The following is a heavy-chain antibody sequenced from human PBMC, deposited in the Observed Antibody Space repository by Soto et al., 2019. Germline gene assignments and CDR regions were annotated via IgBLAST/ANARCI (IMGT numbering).Heavy chain of an antibody. CDR2: IIPIFGTT. D-gene: IGHD6-13*01. J-gene: IGHJ4*02. CDR3: ARGSSSWPYFDY. CDR1: EGTFSSYA. Sequence: QVQLVQSGAEVKKPGSSVKVSCKASEGTFSSYAISWVRQAPGQGLEWMGRIIPIFGTTNYAQRFQGRVTITADPSTNTAYLELSSLRSEDTAVYFCARGSSSWPYFDYWGQGTLVTVSS. V-gene: IGHV1-69*15.